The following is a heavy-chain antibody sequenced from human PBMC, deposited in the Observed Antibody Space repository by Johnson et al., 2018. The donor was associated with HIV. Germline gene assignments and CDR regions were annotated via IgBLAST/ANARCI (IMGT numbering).Heavy chain of an antibody. J-gene: IGHJ3*02. CDR3: AKSSGSSGAFYI. CDR2: IRYDGSNK. CDR1: GFTFSSYG. V-gene: IGHV3-30*02. Sequence: QVQLVESGGGVVQPGGSLRLSCAASGFTFSSYGMHWVRQAPGKGLEWVAFIRYDGSNKYYADSVKGRFTISRDNSKNTLYLQMNSLRAEATAVYYCAKSSGSSGAFYIWGQGTMVTVSS. D-gene: IGHD2-15*01.